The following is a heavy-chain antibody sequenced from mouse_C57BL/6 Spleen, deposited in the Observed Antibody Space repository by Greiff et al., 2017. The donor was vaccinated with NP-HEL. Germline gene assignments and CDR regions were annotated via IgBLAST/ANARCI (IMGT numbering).Heavy chain of an antibody. D-gene: IGHD2-1*01. CDR3: ARTIYYGNSYYFDY. Sequence: EVKLQESGPGLVKPSQSLSLTCSVTGYSITSGYYWNWIRQFPGNKLEWMGYISYDGSNNYNPSLKNRISITRDTSKNQFFLKLNSVTTEDTATYYCARTIYYGNSYYFDYWGQGTTLTVSS. CDR2: ISYDGSN. J-gene: IGHJ2*01. V-gene: IGHV3-6*01. CDR1: GYSITSGYY.